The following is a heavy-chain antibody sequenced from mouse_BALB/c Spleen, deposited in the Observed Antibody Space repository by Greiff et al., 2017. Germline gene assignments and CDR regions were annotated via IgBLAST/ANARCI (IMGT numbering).Heavy chain of an antibody. CDR3: ARGYDYAMDY. V-gene: IGHV3-6*02. D-gene: IGHD2-12*01. J-gene: IGHJ4*01. CDR2: ISYDGSN. Sequence: DVQLQESGPGLVKPSQSLSLTCSVTGYSITSGYYWNWIRQFPGNKLEWMGYISYDGSNNYNPSLKNRISITRDTSKNQFFLKLNSVTTEDTATYYCARGYDYAMDYWGQGTSVTVSS. CDR1: GYSITSGYY.